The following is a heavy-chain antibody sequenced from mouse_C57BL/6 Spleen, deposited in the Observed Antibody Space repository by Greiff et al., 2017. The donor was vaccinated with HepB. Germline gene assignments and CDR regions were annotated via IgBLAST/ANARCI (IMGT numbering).Heavy chain of an antibody. D-gene: IGHD4-1*01. V-gene: IGHV5-4*01. CDR2: ISDGGSYT. Sequence: EVQGVESGGGLVKPGGSLKLSCAASGFTFSSYAMSWVRQTPEKRLEWVATISDGGSYTYYPDNVQGRFTISRDNAKNNLYLQMSQLKSEDTAMYYCAREDWDGYYFDYWGQGTTLTVSS. J-gene: IGHJ2*01. CDR1: GFTFSSYA. CDR3: AREDWDGYYFDY.